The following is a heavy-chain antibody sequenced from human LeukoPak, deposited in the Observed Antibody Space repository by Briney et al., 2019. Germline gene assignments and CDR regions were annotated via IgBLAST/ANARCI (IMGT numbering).Heavy chain of an antibody. V-gene: IGHV3-11*04. CDR1: GFTFSDYY. CDR2: ISSSGSTI. J-gene: IGHJ4*02. Sequence: PGGSLRLSCAASGFTFSDYYMSWIRQAPGKGLEWVSYISSSGSTIYYADSVKDRFTISRDNSKNTLYLQMNSLRAEDTGVYYCTSAGEYTTSGYGHDYWGQGILVTVSS. D-gene: IGHD3-10*01. CDR3: TSAGEYTTSGYGHDY.